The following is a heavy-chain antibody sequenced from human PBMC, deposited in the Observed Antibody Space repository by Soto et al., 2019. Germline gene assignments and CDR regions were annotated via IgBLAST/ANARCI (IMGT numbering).Heavy chain of an antibody. Sequence: SETLSLTCAVYGGSFSGYYWSWIRQPPGKGLEWIGEINHSGSTNYNPSLKSRVTISVDTSKNQFSLKLGSVTAADTAVYYCARGRTLTGYYYYYRDVWGKGTRFTV. V-gene: IGHV4-34*01. J-gene: IGHJ6*03. CDR3: ARGRTLTGYYYYYRDV. D-gene: IGHD3-9*01. CDR2: INHSGST. CDR1: GGSFSGYY.